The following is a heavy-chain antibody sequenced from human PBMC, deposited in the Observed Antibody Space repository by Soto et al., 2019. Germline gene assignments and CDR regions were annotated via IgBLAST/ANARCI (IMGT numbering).Heavy chain of an antibody. V-gene: IGHV3-74*01. Sequence: PGGSLRLSCAASGFTFSNYWMHWVRQAPGKGLVWVSRIRGNGSSPIYADSVKGRFTVSRDNARNTVYLQMNSLRVDDTAVYYCTTVTTPSDYWGQGTLVTVSS. D-gene: IGHD1-1*01. CDR2: IRGNGSSP. J-gene: IGHJ4*02. CDR1: GFTFSNYW. CDR3: TTVTTPSDY.